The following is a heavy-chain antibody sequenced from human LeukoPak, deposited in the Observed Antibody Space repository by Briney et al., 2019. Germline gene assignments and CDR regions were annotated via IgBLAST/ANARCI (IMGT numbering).Heavy chain of an antibody. V-gene: IGHV3-48*01. CDR1: GFTFSNYA. Sequence: GGSLRLSCAASGFTFSNYAMSWVRQAPGKGLEWVSYISSSSSTIYYAGSVKGRFTISRDNAKNSLYLQMNSLRAEDTAVYYCARSSGWYRNAFDVWGQGTMVTVSS. CDR3: ARSSGWYRNAFDV. CDR2: ISSSSSTI. J-gene: IGHJ3*01. D-gene: IGHD6-19*01.